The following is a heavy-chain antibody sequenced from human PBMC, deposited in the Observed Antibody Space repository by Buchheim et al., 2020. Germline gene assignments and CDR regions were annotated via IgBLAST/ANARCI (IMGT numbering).Heavy chain of an antibody. CDR3: ARDRDPSVTYYDILTGRTPMDA. CDR1: GYTFTSYY. D-gene: IGHD3-9*01. J-gene: IGHJ6*02. V-gene: IGHV1-46*01. Sequence: QVQLVQSGAEVKKPGASVKVSCKASGYTFTSYYMHWVRQAPGQGLEWMGIINPSGGSTSYAQKFQGRVTMTRDTSTSTVYMELSSLRSEDTAVYYCARDRDPSVTYYDILTGRTPMDAWGQGTT. CDR2: INPSGGST.